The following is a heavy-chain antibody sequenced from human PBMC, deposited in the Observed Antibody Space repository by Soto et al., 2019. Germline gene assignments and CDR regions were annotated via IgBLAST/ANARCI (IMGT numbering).Heavy chain of an antibody. Sequence: ETLSLTCGVYGGSFSGRFYNWIRQPPGKGLEWIGEIHHSGSTNYNPSLKSRVTISVDTSKNQFSLELSSVTAADTAVYYCAVTGTYNWFDPWGQGTLVTVSS. V-gene: IGHV4-34*01. J-gene: IGHJ5*02. CDR2: IHHSGST. CDR1: GGSFSGRF. CDR3: AVTGTYNWFDP. D-gene: IGHD7-27*01.